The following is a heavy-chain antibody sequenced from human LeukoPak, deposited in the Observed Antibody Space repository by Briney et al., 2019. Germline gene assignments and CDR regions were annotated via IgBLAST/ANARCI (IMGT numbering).Heavy chain of an antibody. D-gene: IGHD2-2*01. CDR1: EFSVGSNY. J-gene: IGHJ4*02. Sequence: GGSLRLSCAASEFSVGSNYMTWVRQAPGKGLEWVAVISYDGSNKYYADSVKGRFTISRDNSKNTLYLQMNSLRAEDTAVYYCARSSIQEGYCSSISCYDYFDYWGQGTLVTVSS. CDR3: ARSSIQEGYCSSISCYDYFDY. CDR2: ISYDGSNK. V-gene: IGHV3-30*03.